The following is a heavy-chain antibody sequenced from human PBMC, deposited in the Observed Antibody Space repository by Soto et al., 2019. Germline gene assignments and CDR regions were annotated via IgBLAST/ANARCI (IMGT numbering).Heavy chain of an antibody. CDR2: INGSGGST. Sequence: GGSLRLSCAASGFTFSSYAMSWVRQAPGKGLEWVSAINGSGGSTYYADSVKGRFTISRDNSKNTLYLQMNSLRAEDTAVYYCAKRAGYGDYVDSFFGHYMDVWGKGTTVTVSS. CDR1: GFTFSSYA. D-gene: IGHD4-17*01. V-gene: IGHV3-23*01. J-gene: IGHJ6*03. CDR3: AKRAGYGDYVDSFFGHYMDV.